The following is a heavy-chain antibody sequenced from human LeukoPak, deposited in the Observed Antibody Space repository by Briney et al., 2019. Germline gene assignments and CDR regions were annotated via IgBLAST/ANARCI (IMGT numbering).Heavy chain of an antibody. CDR3: AKEDTITMIVVVISYYFDY. D-gene: IGHD3-22*01. CDR2: ISGSGGGT. Sequence: PGGSLRLSCAASGFTFSSYAMSWVRQAPGRGLEWVSAISGSGGGTYYADSVKGRFTISRDNSKNTLYLQMNSLRAEDTAVYYCAKEDTITMIVVVISYYFDYWGQGTLVTVSS. CDR1: GFTFSSYA. J-gene: IGHJ4*02. V-gene: IGHV3-23*01.